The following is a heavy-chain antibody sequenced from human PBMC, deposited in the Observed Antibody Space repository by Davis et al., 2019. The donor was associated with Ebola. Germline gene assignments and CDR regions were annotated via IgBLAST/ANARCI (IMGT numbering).Heavy chain of an antibody. CDR3: ARTGDYGMDV. CDR1: GGSISGYY. J-gene: IGHJ6*02. D-gene: IGHD3-10*01. CDR2: IYHTGST. Sequence: SETLSLTCTVSGGSISGYYWSWIRQPPGKGLEWFGYIYHTGSTNYNPSLRSRVTMSVDASKSQFSLNLSSVTVADTAVYYCARTGDYGMDVWGHGTTVTVSS. V-gene: IGHV4-59*01.